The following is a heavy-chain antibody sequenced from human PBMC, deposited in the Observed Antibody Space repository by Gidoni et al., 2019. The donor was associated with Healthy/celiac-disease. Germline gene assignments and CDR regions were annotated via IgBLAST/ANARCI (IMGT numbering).Heavy chain of an antibody. CDR3: ARTRSGPMRLYYYYGMDV. J-gene: IGHJ6*02. D-gene: IGHD1-26*01. Sequence: QVQLQQWGAGLLKPSATLSLPCAVYGGSFSGYYWSWIRQPPGKGLEWIGEINHSGSTNYNPSLKSRVTISVDTSKNQFSLKLSSVTAADTAVYYCARTRSGPMRLYYYYGMDVWGQGTTVTVSS. V-gene: IGHV4-34*01. CDR2: INHSGST. CDR1: GGSFSGYY.